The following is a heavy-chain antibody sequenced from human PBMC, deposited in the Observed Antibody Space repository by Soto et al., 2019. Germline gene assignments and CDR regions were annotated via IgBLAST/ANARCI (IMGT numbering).Heavy chain of an antibody. Sequence: ETLSLTCTVSGGSISSYYWSWIRQPPGKGLEWIGYIYYSGSTNYNPSLKSRVTISVDTSKNQFSLKLSSVTAADTAVYYCARDSENSDYYYGMDVWGQGTTVTV. CDR1: GGSISSYY. V-gene: IGHV4-59*01. J-gene: IGHJ6*02. CDR2: IYYSGST. CDR3: ARDSENSDYYYGMDV.